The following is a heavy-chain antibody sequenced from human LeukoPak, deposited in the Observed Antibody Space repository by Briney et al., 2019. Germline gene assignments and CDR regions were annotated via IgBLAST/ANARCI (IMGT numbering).Heavy chain of an antibody. CDR3: ASVGWGVFDY. Sequence: SETLSRNCTVSGGSISSSSYYWGWIRQPPGKGLEWIGSIYYSGSTYYNPSLKSRVTISVDTSKNQFSLKLSSVTAADTAVYYCASVGWGVFDYWGQGTLVTVSS. CDR1: GGSISSSSYY. CDR2: IYYSGST. V-gene: IGHV4-39*01. D-gene: IGHD3-10*01. J-gene: IGHJ4*02.